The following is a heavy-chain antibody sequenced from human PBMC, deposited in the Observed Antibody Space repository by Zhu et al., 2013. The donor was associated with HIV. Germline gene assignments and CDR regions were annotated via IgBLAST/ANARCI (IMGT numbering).Heavy chain of an antibody. CDR1: GDSTSSYY. CDR2: LYYSETT. Sequence: QVQLQESGPGLVKPSETLSLTCLVSGDSTSSYYWGWVRQPPGKGLEWIGSLYYSETTHYNPSLMGRVTVSVDTSGNEVSLTLTSVTAADTAVYYCARVVEYGGHLWSEANYYYMDDWGMGTSVTVSS. V-gene: IGHV4-39*07. CDR3: ARVVEYGGHLWSEANYYYMDD. D-gene: IGHD4-17*01. J-gene: IGHJ6*03.